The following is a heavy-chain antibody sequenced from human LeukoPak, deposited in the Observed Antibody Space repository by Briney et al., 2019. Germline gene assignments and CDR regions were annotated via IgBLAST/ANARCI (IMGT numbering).Heavy chain of an antibody. V-gene: IGHV3-30*18. CDR2: ISYDGSNK. Sequence: GRSLRPSCAASGFTFSSYGMHWVRQAPGKGLEWVAVISYDGSNKYYADSVKGRFTISRDNSKNTLYLQMNSLRAEDTAVYYCAKEEFRNKFGESPHDYWGQGTLVTVSS. CDR1: GFTFSSYG. CDR3: AKEEFRNKFGESPHDY. J-gene: IGHJ4*02. D-gene: IGHD3-10*01.